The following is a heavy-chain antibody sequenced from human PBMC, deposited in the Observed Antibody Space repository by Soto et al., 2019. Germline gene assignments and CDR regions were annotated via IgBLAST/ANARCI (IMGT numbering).Heavy chain of an antibody. CDR2: IIPIFGST. V-gene: IGHV1-69*12. Sequence: QVQLVQSGAEVRKPGSSVKVSCKASGGTFSNSAITWVRQAPGQGLEWVGGIIPIFGSTNYAQKFQGRVTITAEDSTSTAYMELSSLTSGDTAVYYWARDGDLRSDFWSGPLGGGWFDPWGQGTLVTVSS. J-gene: IGHJ5*02. CDR3: ARDGDLRSDFWSGPLGGGWFDP. D-gene: IGHD3-3*01. CDR1: GGTFSNSA.